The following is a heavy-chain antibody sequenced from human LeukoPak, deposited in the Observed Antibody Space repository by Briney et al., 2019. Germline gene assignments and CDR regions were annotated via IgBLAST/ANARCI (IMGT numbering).Heavy chain of an antibody. CDR3: ATAGPDSSGYYFGY. CDR1: GYTLTELS. CDR2: FDPEDGET. J-gene: IGHJ4*02. D-gene: IGHD3-22*01. V-gene: IGHV1-24*01. Sequence: ASVKVSCKVSGYTLTELSIHWVRQAPGKGLEWMGGFDPEDGETIYAQKFQGRVTMTEDTSTVTAYMELSSLRSEDTAVYYCATAGPDSSGYYFGYWGQGTLVTVSS.